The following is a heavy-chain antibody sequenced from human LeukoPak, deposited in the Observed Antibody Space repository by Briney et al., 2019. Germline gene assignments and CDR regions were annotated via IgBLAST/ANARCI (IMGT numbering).Heavy chain of an antibody. CDR2: IYWDDDK. Sequence: SGPTLVNPTQTLTLTCTFSGFSLSTSGVGVGWIRQPPGKALERLALIYWDDDKRYSPSLKSRLTITKDTSKNQVVLTMTNMDPVDTATYYCAHRRGYYYDTSGYYYVGWFDPWGQGTLVTVSS. CDR1: GFSLSTSGVG. CDR3: AHRRGYYYDTSGYYYVGWFDP. J-gene: IGHJ5*02. D-gene: IGHD3-22*01. V-gene: IGHV2-5*02.